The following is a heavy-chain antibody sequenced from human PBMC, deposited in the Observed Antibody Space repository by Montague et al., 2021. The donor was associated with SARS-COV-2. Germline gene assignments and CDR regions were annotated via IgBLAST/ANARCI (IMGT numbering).Heavy chain of an antibody. CDR1: GFTFSSYS. J-gene: IGHJ6*02. CDR3: ARDPLDYGLWSSGSYYNAYYYYYYGMDV. D-gene: IGHD3-10*01. CDR2: ISSSSSYI. Sequence: SLRLSCAASGFTFSSYSMSWVRQAPGKGLEWVSSISSSSSYIYYADSVKGRFTISRDNAKNSLYLQMNSLRAEDTAVYYCARDPLDYGLWSSGSYYNAYYYYYYGMDVWGQGTTVTVSS. V-gene: IGHV3-21*01.